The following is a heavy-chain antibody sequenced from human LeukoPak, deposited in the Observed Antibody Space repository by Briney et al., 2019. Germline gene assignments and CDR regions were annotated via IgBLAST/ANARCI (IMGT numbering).Heavy chain of an antibody. CDR3: AKWGAVAADGDYFDY. J-gene: IGHJ4*02. CDR2: ISYDGSNK. D-gene: IGHD6-19*01. Sequence: GGSLRLSCAASGFTFSNYAMHWVRQAPGKGLEWVAVISYDGSNKYYADSVKGRFTISRDNSKNTLYLQMNSLRAEDTAVYYCAKWGAVAADGDYFDYWGQGTLVTVSS. CDR1: GFTFSNYA. V-gene: IGHV3-30*04.